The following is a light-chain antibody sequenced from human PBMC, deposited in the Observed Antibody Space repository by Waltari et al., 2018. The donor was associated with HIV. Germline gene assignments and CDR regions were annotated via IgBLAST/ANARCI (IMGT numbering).Light chain of an antibody. CDR3: QSYDGSLGGYV. V-gene: IGLV1-40*01. Sequence: SVLTQPPSVSGAPGQRVTISCTGTISNIGAGYDVHWYQQLPGTAPKLLIYGQTNRPSGVPDRFSGSRVGTSASLAITGLQAEDEADYYCQSYDGSLGGYVFGTGTAVTVL. J-gene: IGLJ1*01. CDR2: GQT. CDR1: ISNIGAGYD.